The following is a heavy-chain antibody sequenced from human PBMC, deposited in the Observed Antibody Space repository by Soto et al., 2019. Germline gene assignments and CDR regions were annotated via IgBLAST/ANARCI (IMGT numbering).Heavy chain of an antibody. CDR3: AKDIGAAAGTDDYYYYYGMDV. Sequence: EVQLVESGGGLVQPGRSLRLSCAASGFTFDDYAMHWVRQAPGKGLEWVSGISWNSGSIGYADSVKGRFTISRDNAKNSLYLQMNSLRAEDTALYYCAKDIGAAAGTDDYYYYYGMDVWGQGTTVTVSS. CDR2: ISWNSGSI. D-gene: IGHD6-13*01. V-gene: IGHV3-9*01. J-gene: IGHJ6*02. CDR1: GFTFDDYA.